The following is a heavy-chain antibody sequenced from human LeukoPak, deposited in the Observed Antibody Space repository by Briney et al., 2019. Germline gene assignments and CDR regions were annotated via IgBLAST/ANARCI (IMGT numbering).Heavy chain of an antibody. D-gene: IGHD3-10*01. CDR3: ATEYYGSFDY. V-gene: IGHV3-15*01. Sequence: GGSLRLSCAASGFTFSSYAMSWIRHAPGEGLEWVGRIKSKTDGGTTDYAAPVKGRFTISRDDSANTLYLQMNSLKTEDTAVYFCATEYYGSFDYWGQGTLVTVSS. CDR2: IKSKTDGGTT. CDR1: GFTFSSYA. J-gene: IGHJ4*02.